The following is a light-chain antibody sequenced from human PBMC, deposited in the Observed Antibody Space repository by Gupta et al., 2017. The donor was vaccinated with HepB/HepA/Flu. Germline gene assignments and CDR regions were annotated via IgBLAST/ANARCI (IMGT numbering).Light chain of an antibody. CDR3: QAWDSSTTAVV. Sequence: SSELTQPPSLSVSPGQPASITCSGDKLGNKYVYWYQQKPGQSPVLVFYHDTDRPSVIPERFSGSNSGNTATLTISGTQAMDEAAYYCQAWDSSTTAVVVGGGTKLTVL. J-gene: IGLJ2*01. CDR1: KLGNKY. CDR2: HDT. V-gene: IGLV3-1*01.